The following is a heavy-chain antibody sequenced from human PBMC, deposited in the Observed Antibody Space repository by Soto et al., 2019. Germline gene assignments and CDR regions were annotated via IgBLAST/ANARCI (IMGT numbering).Heavy chain of an antibody. CDR1: GFTFSSYY. J-gene: IGHJ4*02. CDR2: ISGSGSYR. CDR3: ARGERSHDY. V-gene: IGHV3-21*01. Sequence: GGSLRLSCAASGFTFSSYYMNWVRQAPGKGLEWVSSISGSGSYRYYAEAVKGRFTISRDSAKDSLYLQMNSLRAEDTAVYYCARGERSHDYWGQGPLVTVYS.